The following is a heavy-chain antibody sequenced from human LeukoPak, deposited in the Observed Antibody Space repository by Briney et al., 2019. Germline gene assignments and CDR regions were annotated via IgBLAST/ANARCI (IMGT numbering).Heavy chain of an antibody. CDR1: GVSISGSSYY. D-gene: IGHD2-2*01. CDR2: IFYSGST. V-gene: IGHV4-39*01. Sequence: PGTLSLTCTVSGVSISGSSYYWGWIRQPPGKGLEWIGSIFYSGSTFYNPSLKSRVTISVDTSKNQFSLKPSSVTAADTALYYCARHTTSWQFFGYWGQGTLVTVSS. J-gene: IGHJ4*02. CDR3: ARHTTSWQFFGY.